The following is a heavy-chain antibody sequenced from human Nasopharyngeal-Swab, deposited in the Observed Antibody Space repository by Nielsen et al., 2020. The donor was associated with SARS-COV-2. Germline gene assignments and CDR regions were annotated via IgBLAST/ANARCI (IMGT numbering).Heavy chain of an antibody. V-gene: IGHV4-34*01. D-gene: IGHD4-17*01. CDR1: GGSFSGYY. CDR2: LNHSGST. CDR3: ARGSLGSFSTVTRIYGMDV. Sequence: SETLSLTFAVYGGSFSGYYWSWISQPPGQGLGWIGELNHSGSTNYNPSLKSRLTISVDTSKNQFSLKLSSVTAADTAVYYCARGSLGSFSTVTRIYGMDVWGQGTTVTVSS. J-gene: IGHJ6*02.